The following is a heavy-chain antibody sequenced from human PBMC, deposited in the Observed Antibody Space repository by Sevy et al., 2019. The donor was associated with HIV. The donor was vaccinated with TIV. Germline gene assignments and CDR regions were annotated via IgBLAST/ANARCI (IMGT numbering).Heavy chain of an antibody. J-gene: IGHJ4*02. CDR1: GFTFSDYY. CDR3: ARAINSGGQYFCSGGSCYSDY. D-gene: IGHD2-15*01. CDR2: INSFGTTI. V-gene: IGHV3-11*04. Sequence: GGSLRLSCAGSGFTFSDYYMSWFRQAPGKGLEWVSSINSFGTTIFYADSVKGRFTISRDNAKNSRYLQMNSLRVEDTTLYDGARAINSGGQYFCSGGSCYSDYWGQGARVTVSS.